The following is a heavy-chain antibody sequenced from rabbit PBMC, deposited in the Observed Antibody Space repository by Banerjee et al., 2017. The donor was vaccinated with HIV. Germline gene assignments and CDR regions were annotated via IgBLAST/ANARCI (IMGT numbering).Heavy chain of an antibody. V-gene: IGHV1S47*01. J-gene: IGHJ4*01. CDR3: VIASYDDYGDGFNL. D-gene: IGHD2-1*01. CDR2: IDPVFGST. Sequence: QEQLVESGGGLVQPGGSLKLSCKASGFDFSSYGVSWVRQAPGKGLEWIGYIDPVFGSTYYASWVNGRFTISSHNAQNTLYLQLNSLTAADTATYFCVIASYDDYGDGFNLWGQGTLVTVS. CDR1: GFDFSSYG.